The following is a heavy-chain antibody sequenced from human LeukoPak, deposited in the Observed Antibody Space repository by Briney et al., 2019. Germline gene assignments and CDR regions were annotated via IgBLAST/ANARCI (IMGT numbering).Heavy chain of an antibody. CDR2: IYSGGDT. J-gene: IGHJ3*02. Sequence: GGSLRLSCAASGFTVSNNYMSWVRQAPGKGLEWVSVIYSGGDTYYSDSVKGRFTISRDNSKDTLYLQMNSLRAEDTAVYYCARMNYGSGRFYAFDIWGQGTMVTVSS. V-gene: IGHV3-66*01. D-gene: IGHD3-10*01. CDR3: ARMNYGSGRFYAFDI. CDR1: GFTVSNNY.